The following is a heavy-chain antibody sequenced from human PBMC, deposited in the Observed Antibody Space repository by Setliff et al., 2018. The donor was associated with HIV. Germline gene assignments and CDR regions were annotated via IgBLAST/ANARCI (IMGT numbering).Heavy chain of an antibody. J-gene: IGHJ5*02. CDR2: IDASANT. CDR3: ARIGSGWSVGWFDP. V-gene: IGHV4-38-2*02. CDR1: GSSISSNYY. Sequence: PSETLSLTCTVSGSSISSNYYWAWIRQAPGEGLEWIGCIDASANTYYIPSLKSRATISIDTSKNQLSLKLRSVTAADTAVYYCARIGSGWSVGWFDPWGQGTLVTVSS. D-gene: IGHD6-13*01.